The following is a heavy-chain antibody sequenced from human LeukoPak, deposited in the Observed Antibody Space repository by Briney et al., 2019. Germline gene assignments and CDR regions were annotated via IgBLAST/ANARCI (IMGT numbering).Heavy chain of an antibody. Sequence: SETLSLTCTVSGGSISSSSYYWSWIRQPAGKGLEWIGRIYTSGSTNYNPSLKSRVTMSVDTSKNQFSLKLSSVTAADTAVYYCARDGSVASMDVWGKGTTVTISS. D-gene: IGHD2-15*01. V-gene: IGHV4-61*02. CDR2: IYTSGST. CDR1: GGSISSSSYY. CDR3: ARDGSVASMDV. J-gene: IGHJ6*04.